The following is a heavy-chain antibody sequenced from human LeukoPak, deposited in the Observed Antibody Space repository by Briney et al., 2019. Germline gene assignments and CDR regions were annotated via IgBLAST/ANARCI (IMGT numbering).Heavy chain of an antibody. V-gene: IGHV3-64*01. CDR2: ISSNGGST. CDR1: GFTFSSYA. D-gene: IGHD2-21*02. Sequence: GGSLRXSCAASGFTFSSYAMHWVRQAPGKGLEYVSAISSNGGSTYYANSVKGRFTISRDNSKNTLYLQMGSLRAEDMAVYYCARSRVTEGVYYFDYWGQGTLVTVSS. J-gene: IGHJ4*02. CDR3: ARSRVTEGVYYFDY.